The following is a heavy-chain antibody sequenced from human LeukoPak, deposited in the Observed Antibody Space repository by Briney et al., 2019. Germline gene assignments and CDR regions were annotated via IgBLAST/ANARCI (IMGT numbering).Heavy chain of an antibody. CDR3: ARVKRRFLEWLLDY. Sequence: PSETLSLACAVYGGSFSGYYWSWIRQPPGKGLEWIGEINHSGSNNYNPSLKSRVTISVDTSKNQFSLKLSSVTAADTAVYYCARVKRRFLEWLLDYWGQGTLVTVSS. CDR2: INHSGSN. D-gene: IGHD3-3*01. V-gene: IGHV4-34*01. J-gene: IGHJ4*02. CDR1: GGSFSGYY.